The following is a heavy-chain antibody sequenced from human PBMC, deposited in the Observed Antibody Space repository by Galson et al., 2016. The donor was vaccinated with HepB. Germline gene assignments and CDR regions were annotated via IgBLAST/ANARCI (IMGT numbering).Heavy chain of an antibody. Sequence: SLRLSCAASGFTFSSFAMHWVRQAPGKGLEWVAIIWHDGSNKYYADYAKGRFTISRDNSKNTLYLEMSSLRGEDTAMYYCAKGSDAYNDVSDYWGQGTQVTVSS. D-gene: IGHD5-24*01. CDR1: GFTFSSFA. V-gene: IGHV3-33*03. CDR2: IWHDGSNK. CDR3: AKGSDAYNDVSDY. J-gene: IGHJ4*02.